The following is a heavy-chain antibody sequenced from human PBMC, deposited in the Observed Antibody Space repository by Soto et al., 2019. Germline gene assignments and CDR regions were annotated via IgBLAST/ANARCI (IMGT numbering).Heavy chain of an antibody. CDR1: GGTFSSYA. Sequence: QVQLVQSGAEVKKPGSSVKVSCKASGGTFSSYAISWVRQAPGQGLEWMGGIIPIFGTADYAQKFQGRVTITEDETTSTAYMELSSLRCEDTAVYYCASVETQRYYYGMDVWGQGTTVTVSS. D-gene: IGHD2-15*01. CDR2: IIPIFGTA. CDR3: ASVETQRYYYGMDV. V-gene: IGHV1-69*12. J-gene: IGHJ6*02.